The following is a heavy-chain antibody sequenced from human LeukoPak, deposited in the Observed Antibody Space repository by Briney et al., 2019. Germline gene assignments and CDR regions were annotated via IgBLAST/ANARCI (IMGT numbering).Heavy chain of an antibody. CDR3: ARSNWGLGEAFDI. CDR2: IYSGVST. J-gene: IGHJ3*02. D-gene: IGHD7-27*01. CDR1: GFTVSSNY. V-gene: IGHV3-53*01. Sequence: GGSLRLSCAASGFTVSSNYMSWLRQAPGRGLECVSVIYSGVSTYYADSVKGRFTISRDTSQNTVYLRTNSLRADDTAVYYCARSNWGLGEAFDIWGQGTMVTVSS.